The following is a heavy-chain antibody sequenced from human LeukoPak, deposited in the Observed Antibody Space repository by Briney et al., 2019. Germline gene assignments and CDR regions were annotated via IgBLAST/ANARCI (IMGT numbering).Heavy chain of an antibody. CDR1: GGSFSGYY. J-gene: IGHJ4*02. CDR3: ARADYDILTGYYSFSY. CDR2: INHSGST. V-gene: IGHV4-34*01. D-gene: IGHD3-9*01. Sequence: SETLSLTCAVYGGSFSGYYWSWVRQPPGKGLEWIGEINHSGSTNYNPSLKSRVTISVDTSKNQFSLKLSSVTAADTAVYYCARADYDILTGYYSFSYWGQGTLVTVSS.